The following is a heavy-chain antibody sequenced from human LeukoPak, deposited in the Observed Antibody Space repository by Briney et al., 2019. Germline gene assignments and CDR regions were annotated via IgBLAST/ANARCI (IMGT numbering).Heavy chain of an antibody. J-gene: IGHJ4*02. CDR1: GFTFSGSA. D-gene: IGHD2-15*01. Sequence: GGSLRLSCAASGFTFSGSAMPWVRQASGKGLEWVGRISSKASNYATASDASLKGRFTISRDDSKNTAYLQMNSLKTEDTAVYYCTVNYCSGGSCYMLWGQGTLVTVSS. CDR2: ISSKASNYAT. V-gene: IGHV3-73*01. CDR3: TVNYCSGGSCYML.